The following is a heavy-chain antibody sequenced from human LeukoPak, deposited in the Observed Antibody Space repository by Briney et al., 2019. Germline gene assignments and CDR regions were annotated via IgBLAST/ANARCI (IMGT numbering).Heavy chain of an antibody. J-gene: IGHJ4*02. CDR2: ISSSSSYI. D-gene: IGHD1-26*01. V-gene: IGHV3-21*01. CDR1: GFRFSSYS. Sequence: GGSLRLSCAASGFRFSSYSMNWVRQAPGKGLEWVSSISSSSSYIYYADSVKGRFTISRDNAKNSLYLQMNSLRAEDTAVYYCARDLDSSGSLDYWGQGTLVTVSS. CDR3: ARDLDSSGSLDY.